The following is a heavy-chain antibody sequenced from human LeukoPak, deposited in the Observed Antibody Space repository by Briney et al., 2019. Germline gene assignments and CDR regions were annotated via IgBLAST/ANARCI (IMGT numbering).Heavy chain of an antibody. CDR2: ISGSAGST. V-gene: IGHV3-23*01. D-gene: IGHD3-22*01. J-gene: IGHJ4*02. CDR3: AKLRYDNRGYSRTHDY. CDR1: GFTFSAYA. Sequence: GGSLRLSCAASGFTFSAYAMSWVRQAPGKGLEWVSAISGSAGSTYYADSVKGRFAISRDNSKNTLNLQMSSLRVEDTAVYFCAKLRYDNRGYSRTHDYWGQGTLVTVSS.